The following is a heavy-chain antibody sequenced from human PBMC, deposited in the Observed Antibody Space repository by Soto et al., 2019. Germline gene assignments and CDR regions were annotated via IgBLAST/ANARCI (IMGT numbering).Heavy chain of an antibody. CDR2: ISYDGSNK. J-gene: IGHJ6*02. D-gene: IGHD2-15*01. Sequence: GGSLRLSCAASGFTFSSYGMHWVRQAPGKGLEWVAVISYDGSNKYYADSVKGRFTISRDNSKNSLYLQMNSLRAGDTAVYYCARDFRWRVRIVYGMDVWGQGATVTVSS. V-gene: IGHV3-30*03. CDR3: ARDFRWRVRIVYGMDV. CDR1: GFTFSSYG.